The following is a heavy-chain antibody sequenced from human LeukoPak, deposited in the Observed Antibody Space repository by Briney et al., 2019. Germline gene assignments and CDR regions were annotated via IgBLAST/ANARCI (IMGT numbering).Heavy chain of an antibody. J-gene: IGHJ5*02. CDR3: ARSGFGELFYWFDP. D-gene: IGHD3-10*01. Sequence: PSETLSLTCTVSGGSISSYYWSWIRQPPGKGLEWIGYIYYSGSINYNPSLKSRVTISVDTSKNQFSLKLSSVTAADTAVYYCARSGFGELFYWFDPWGQGTLVTVSS. V-gene: IGHV4-59*01. CDR2: IYYSGSI. CDR1: GGSISSYY.